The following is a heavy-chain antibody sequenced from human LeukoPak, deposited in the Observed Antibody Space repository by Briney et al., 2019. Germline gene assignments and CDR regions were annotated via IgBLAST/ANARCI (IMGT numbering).Heavy chain of an antibody. J-gene: IGHJ6*03. CDR1: GFTFSSYA. D-gene: IGHD6-13*01. Sequence: PGRSLRLSCAASGFTFSSYAMHWVRQAPGKGLEWVAVISYDGSNKYYADSVKGRFTISRDNSKNTLYLQMNSLRAEDTAVYYCARDGDSSSWPHYYYYYMDVWGQGTTVTVSS. CDR2: ISYDGSNK. V-gene: IGHV3-30*04. CDR3: ARDGDSSSWPHYYYYYMDV.